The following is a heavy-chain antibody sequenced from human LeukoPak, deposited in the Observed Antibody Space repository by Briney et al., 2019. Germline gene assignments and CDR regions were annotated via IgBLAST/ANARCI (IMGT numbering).Heavy chain of an antibody. CDR1: GFTFSSYS. V-gene: IGHV3-48*04. J-gene: IGHJ3*02. CDR3: ARALRVVVTDPEVAFDI. Sequence: QAGGSLRLSCAASGFTFSSYSMNWVRQAPGKGLEWVSYISSSSSTIYYADSVKGRFTISRDNAKNSLYLQMNSLRAEDTAVYYCARALRVVVTDPEVAFDIWGQGTMVTVSS. CDR2: ISSSSSTI. D-gene: IGHD2-21*02.